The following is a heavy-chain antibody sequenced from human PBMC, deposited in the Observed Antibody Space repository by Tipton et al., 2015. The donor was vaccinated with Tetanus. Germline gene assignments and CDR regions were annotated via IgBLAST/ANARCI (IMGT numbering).Heavy chain of an antibody. Sequence: QLVQSGAEVKKPGASVKVSCKASGYTFTGYYMHWVRQAPGQGLEWMGWINPNSGGTNYAQKFQGWVTMTRDTSISTAYMELSRLRSDDTAVYYCARVDYGDPRGAFDIWGQGTMVTVSS. CDR1: GYTFTGYY. V-gene: IGHV1-2*04. J-gene: IGHJ3*02. CDR3: ARVDYGDPRGAFDI. D-gene: IGHD4-17*01. CDR2: INPNSGGT.